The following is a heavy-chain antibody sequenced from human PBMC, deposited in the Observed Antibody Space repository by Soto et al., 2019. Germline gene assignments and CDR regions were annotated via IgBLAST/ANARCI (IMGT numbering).Heavy chain of an antibody. D-gene: IGHD3-16*01. V-gene: IGHV1-46*01. CDR2: INPNSGST. Sequence: GASVKVSCKESGYKFTSYEIPWVRPDPGRRLEWMGMINPNSGSTNYEQKIKGRGTLTRDTSTSTVYMELSSLRSEDRAIPCSAHDWGLSGFHHFDYWG. CDR1: GYKFTSYE. J-gene: IGHJ4*01. CDR3: AHDWGLSGFHHFDY.